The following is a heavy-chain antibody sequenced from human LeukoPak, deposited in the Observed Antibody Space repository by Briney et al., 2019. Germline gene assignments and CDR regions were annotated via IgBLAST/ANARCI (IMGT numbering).Heavy chain of an antibody. CDR3: ARDWSGVSTSNDC. Sequence: PGGSLRLSCAASGFTVSRHGMSWVRQAPGKGLEWGAIINQDGSEQSYVDSVKGRFTVSRDNAKNSLYLEMNGLRAEDTAVYYCARDWSGVSTSNDCWGQGTLVTVSS. CDR2: INQDGSEQ. D-gene: IGHD3-3*01. J-gene: IGHJ4*02. V-gene: IGHV3-7*04. CDR1: GFTVSRHG.